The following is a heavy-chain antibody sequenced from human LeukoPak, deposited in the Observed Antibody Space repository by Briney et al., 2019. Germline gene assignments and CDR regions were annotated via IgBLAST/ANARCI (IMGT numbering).Heavy chain of an antibody. CDR1: GFTFSSYG. CDR2: IWYDGSNK. V-gene: IGHV3-33*06. D-gene: IGHD2-21*01. CDR3: AKDFRIGYSAHFDY. J-gene: IGHJ4*02. Sequence: GGSLRLSCAAPGFTFSSYGMHWVRQAPGKGLEWVAVIWYDGSNKYYADSVKGRFSISRDNSKNTLYLQMDSLRGEDTAVYYCAKDFRIGYSAHFDYWGQGALVTVSS.